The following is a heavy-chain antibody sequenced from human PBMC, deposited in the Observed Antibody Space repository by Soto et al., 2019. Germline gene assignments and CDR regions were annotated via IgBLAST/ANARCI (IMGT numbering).Heavy chain of an antibody. CDR3: ARQYGGYEYYFDY. D-gene: IGHD5-12*01. CDR1: GGSVNSGDYY. Sequence: QVQLQESGPGLLKPSQTLSLSCTVSGGSVNSGDYYWSWIRQPPGKGLEWIGHIYYGGITSSNPSLKSRLTISIDTSKNQFSLKLDSVTAADTAVYYCARQYGGYEYYFDYWGQGTLVTVSS. J-gene: IGHJ4*02. CDR2: IYYGGIT. V-gene: IGHV4-30-4*01.